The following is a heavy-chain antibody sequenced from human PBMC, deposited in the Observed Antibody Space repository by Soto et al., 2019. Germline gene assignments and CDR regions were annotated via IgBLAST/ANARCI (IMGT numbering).Heavy chain of an antibody. Sequence: ASVKVSCKVSGYTLTELSMHWVRQAPGKGLEWMGCFDPEDGETIYAQKFQGRVTMTTDTSTSTAYMELRSLRSDDTAVYYCARGGGGYSYSKGDNWFDPWGQGTLVTVSS. J-gene: IGHJ5*02. V-gene: IGHV1-24*01. CDR3: ARGGGGYSYSKGDNWFDP. CDR2: FDPEDGET. D-gene: IGHD5-18*01. CDR1: GYTLTELS.